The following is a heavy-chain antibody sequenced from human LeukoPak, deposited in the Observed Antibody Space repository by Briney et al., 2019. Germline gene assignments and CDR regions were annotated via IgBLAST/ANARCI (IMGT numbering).Heavy chain of an antibody. CDR1: GFTFSSYG. CDR3: ARASSDIVAVAPASPWLHWFDP. CDR2: ISYDGSNK. J-gene: IGHJ5*02. D-gene: IGHD2-2*01. Sequence: PGRSLRLSCAASGFTFSSYGMHWVRQAPGKGLEWVAVISYDGSNKYYADSVKGRFTISRDNSKNTLYLQMNSLRAEGTAVYYCARASSDIVAVAPASPWLHWFDPWGQGTLVTVSS. V-gene: IGHV3-30*03.